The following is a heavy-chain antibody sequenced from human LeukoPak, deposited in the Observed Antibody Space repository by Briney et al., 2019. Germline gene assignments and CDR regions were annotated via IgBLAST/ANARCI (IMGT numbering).Heavy chain of an antibody. CDR2: MQFDGSDK. J-gene: IGHJ4*02. CDR1: GFNG. V-gene: IGHV3-30*02. D-gene: IGHD1-26*01. CDR3: ATDGGKCELLFDY. Sequence: PGGSLRLYCAVSGFNGMHWVRQAPGKGLEWVAFMQFDGSDKCYEDSVKGRFTISRDNSKNTLYLQMNSLRPEHTAVYSCATDGGKCELLFDYWGQGTLVTVSS.